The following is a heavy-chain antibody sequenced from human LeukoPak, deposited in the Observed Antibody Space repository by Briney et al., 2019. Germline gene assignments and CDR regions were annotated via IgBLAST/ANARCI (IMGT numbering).Heavy chain of an antibody. CDR3: AREGMIATGREPAEI. CDR1: GGSISSSY. V-gene: IGHV4-59*01. D-gene: IGHD3-22*01. J-gene: IGHJ3*02. CDR2: IYYSGST. Sequence: SETLSLTYSVSGGSISSSYWSWIRQAPGKGLEWLGQIYYSGSTNYNPSLKSRVTISVDTSKNQFSLKLFSVTAADTAVYYCAREGMIATGREPAEIWGQGTMVSVSS.